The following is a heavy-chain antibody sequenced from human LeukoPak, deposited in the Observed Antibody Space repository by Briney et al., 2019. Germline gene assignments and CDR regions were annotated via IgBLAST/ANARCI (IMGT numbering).Heavy chain of an antibody. V-gene: IGHV3-23*01. CDR2: ISGSGGYT. D-gene: IGHD5-18*01. J-gene: IGHJ4*02. Sequence: PGGSLRLSCAASGFTFSSYAMSCVRQAPGKGLEWVSAISGSGGYTYYAYSVKGRFTISRDNSKNTLYLQMNSLRAEDPAVYYCAKLSAYSYGDKGDWGQGTLVTVSS. CDR1: GFTFSSYA. CDR3: AKLSAYSYGDKGD.